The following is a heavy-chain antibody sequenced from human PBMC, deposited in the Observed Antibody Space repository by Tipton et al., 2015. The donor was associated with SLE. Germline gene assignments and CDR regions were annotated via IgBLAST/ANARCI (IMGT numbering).Heavy chain of an antibody. Sequence: TLSLTCTVSGGSISSSSYFWGWIRQPPGKGLEWIGSIHYSGSTYYHPSLKSRVTISADTPKNQVSLKLGSATAADTAGYYCARSGPVTGFTSSFDYWGQGALVTVSS. D-gene: IGHD2-2*01. J-gene: IGHJ4*02. V-gene: IGHV4-39*01. CDR2: IHYSGST. CDR1: GGSISSSSYF. CDR3: ARSGPVTGFTSSFDY.